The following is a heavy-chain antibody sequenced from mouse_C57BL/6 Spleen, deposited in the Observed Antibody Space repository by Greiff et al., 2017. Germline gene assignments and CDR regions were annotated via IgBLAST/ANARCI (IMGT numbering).Heavy chain of an antibody. Sequence: EVKLVESGGGLVQPKGSLKLSCAASGFSFNTYAMNWVRQAPGKGLEWVARIRSKSNNYATYYADSVKDSITISRDDSESMLYLQMNNLKTEDTAMYYCVRERPHYSNYGYYFDYWGQGTTLTVSS. CDR3: VRERPHYSNYGYYFDY. V-gene: IGHV10-1*01. J-gene: IGHJ2*01. D-gene: IGHD2-5*01. CDR2: IRSKSNNYAT. CDR1: GFSFNTYA.